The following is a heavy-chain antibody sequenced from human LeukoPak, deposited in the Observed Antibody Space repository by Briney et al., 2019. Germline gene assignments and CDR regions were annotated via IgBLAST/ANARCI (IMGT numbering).Heavy chain of an antibody. V-gene: IGHV1-8*03. J-gene: IGHJ5*02. CDR1: GYTFTSYD. CDR3: ARCVGYCSSTSCHPWFDP. D-gene: IGHD2-2*03. CDR2: MNPNSGNT. Sequence: ASVKVSCKASGYTFTSYDINGVRQATGQGLEWMGWMNPNSGNTGYAQKFQGRVTITRNTSISTAYMELSSLRSEDTAVYYCARCVGYCSSTSCHPWFDPWGQGTLATVSS.